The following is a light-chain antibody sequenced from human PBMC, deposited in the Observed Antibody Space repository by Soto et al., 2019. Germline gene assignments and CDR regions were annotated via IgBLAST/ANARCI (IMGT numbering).Light chain of an antibody. V-gene: IGKV1-12*01. CDR1: QDISRW. J-gene: IGKJ4*01. CDR3: KQSKSLPLT. Sequence: DIQMTQSPASLSASLGDRVTITCRASQDISRWLAWYQQKPGQAPKVLIYTASSWASGVPFRFSGSGSGTDFALTISSLQPEDFAIYYCKQSKSLPLTFGGGTRVEMK. CDR2: TAS.